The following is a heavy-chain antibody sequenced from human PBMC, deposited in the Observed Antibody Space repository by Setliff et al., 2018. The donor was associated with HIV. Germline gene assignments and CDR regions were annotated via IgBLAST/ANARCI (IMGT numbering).Heavy chain of an antibody. CDR1: GGSISSYY. D-gene: IGHD1-26*01. CDR2: IYTSGST. Sequence: SETLSLTCTVSGGSISSYYWSWIRQPPGKGLEWIGYIYTSGSTIYNPSLQSRVTISVDTSKNQFSLRLSSVTAADTAVYYCARVGDLGSTYYFDYWGQGALVTVSS. V-gene: IGHV4-4*09. CDR3: ARVGDLGSTYYFDY. J-gene: IGHJ4*02.